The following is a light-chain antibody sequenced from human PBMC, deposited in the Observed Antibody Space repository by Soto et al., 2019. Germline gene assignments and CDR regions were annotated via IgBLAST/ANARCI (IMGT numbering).Light chain of an antibody. J-gene: IGKJ4*01. Sequence: EIVLTQSPVTLSVSPGESATLSCRASQGVRNNLAWYQQRPGQAPRLLIYGASTRAAGIPARFSGSGSGTDFTLTISRLEPEDFAVYYCQQFSSYPLTFGGGTKVDIK. V-gene: IGKV3-20*01. CDR2: GAS. CDR3: QQFSSYPLT. CDR1: QGVRNN.